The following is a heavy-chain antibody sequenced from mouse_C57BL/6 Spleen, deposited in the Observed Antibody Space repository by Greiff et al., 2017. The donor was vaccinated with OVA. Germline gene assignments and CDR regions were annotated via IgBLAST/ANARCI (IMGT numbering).Heavy chain of an antibody. D-gene: IGHD2-3*01. J-gene: IGHJ3*01. Sequence: QVQLQQPGAELVRPGSSVKLSCKASGYTFTSYWMDWVKQRPGQGLEWIGNIYPSDSETHYNQKFKDKATLTVDKSSSTAYMQLSSLTSEDSAVYYCARSDDGYLAWFAYWGQGTLVTVSA. CDR3: ARSDDGYLAWFAY. CDR2: IYPSDSET. V-gene: IGHV1-61*01. CDR1: GYTFTSYW.